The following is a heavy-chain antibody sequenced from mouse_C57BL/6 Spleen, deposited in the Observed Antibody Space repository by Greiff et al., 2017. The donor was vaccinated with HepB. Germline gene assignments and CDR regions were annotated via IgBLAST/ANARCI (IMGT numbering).Heavy chain of an antibody. CDR1: GFNIKDYY. CDR3: APLYDYDIAY. J-gene: IGHJ3*01. Sequence: VQLKESGAELVKPGASVKLSCTASGFNIKDYYMHWVKQRTEQGLEWIGRIDPEDGETKYAPKFQGKATITADTSSNTAYLQLSSLTSEDTAVYYCAPLYDYDIAYWGQGTLVTVSA. V-gene: IGHV14-2*01. CDR2: IDPEDGET. D-gene: IGHD2-4*01.